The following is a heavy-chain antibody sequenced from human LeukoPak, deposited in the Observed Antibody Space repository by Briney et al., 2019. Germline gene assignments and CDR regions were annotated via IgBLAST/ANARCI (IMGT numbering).Heavy chain of an antibody. Sequence: SETLSLTCAVYGGSFSGYYWSWIRQPPGKGLEWIGSIYYSGSTYYNPSLKSRVTISVDTSKNQFSLRLSSVTATDTAVYYCAPFWSGYYFRDWFDPWGQGTLVTVSS. V-gene: IGHV4-34*01. D-gene: IGHD3-3*01. CDR2: IYYSGST. CDR3: APFWSGYYFRDWFDP. CDR1: GGSFSGYY. J-gene: IGHJ5*02.